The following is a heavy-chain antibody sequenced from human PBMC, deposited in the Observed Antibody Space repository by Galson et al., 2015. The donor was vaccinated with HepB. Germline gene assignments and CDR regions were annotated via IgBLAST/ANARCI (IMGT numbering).Heavy chain of an antibody. J-gene: IGHJ5*02. CDR2: LYYSGST. V-gene: IGHV4-61*01. Sequence: TLSLTCTVSGGSVSSGSYYWSWIRQPPGKGLEWIGDLYYSGSTHYNPSLKSRVTISVDTSKNQFSLKLSSVTAADTAVYYCARGALDRYNWFDPWGQGTLVTVSS. CDR3: ARGALDRYNWFDP. CDR1: GGSVSSGSYY.